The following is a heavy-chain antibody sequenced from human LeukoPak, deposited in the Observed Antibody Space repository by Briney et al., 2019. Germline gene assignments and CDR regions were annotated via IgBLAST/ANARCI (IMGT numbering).Heavy chain of an antibody. J-gene: IGHJ3*02. CDR3: ARDLLAYCGGDCLGAFDI. V-gene: IGHV3-21*01. CDR2: ISSSSYI. CDR1: GFTFSSYS. Sequence: PGGSLRLSCAASGFTFSSYSMNWVRQAPGKGLEWVSSISSSSYIYYADSVKGRFTISRDNAKNSLYLQMNSLRAEDTAVYYCARDLLAYCGGDCLGAFDIWGQGTMVTVSS. D-gene: IGHD2-21*02.